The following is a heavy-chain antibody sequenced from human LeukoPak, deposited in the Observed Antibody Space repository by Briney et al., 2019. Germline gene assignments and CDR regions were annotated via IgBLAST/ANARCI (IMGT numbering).Heavy chain of an antibody. CDR1: GFTFSSYA. J-gene: IGHJ4*02. D-gene: IGHD2-2*02. CDR3: AKSRCPSCYTVDY. V-gene: IGHV3-23*01. CDR2: ISGRGGST. Sequence: PGGSLRLSCAASGFTFSSYAMSWVRQAPGKGLEWGSAISGRGGSTYYADSVKGRFTISRDNSKHTLYLQMNSLSAADTAVYYCAKSRCPSCYTVDYWGQGTLVTVSS.